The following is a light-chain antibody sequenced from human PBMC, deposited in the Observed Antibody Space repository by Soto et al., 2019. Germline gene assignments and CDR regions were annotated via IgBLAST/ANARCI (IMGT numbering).Light chain of an antibody. V-gene: IGKV3-11*01. CDR3: QQRSNWPRGT. Sequence: EIVMTQSPATLSVSPGERATLSCRAGQSVSSRLAWYQQKPGQAPRLLIYGASIRATGIPARFSGSGSGTDFTLTISSLEPEDFAVYYCQQRSNWPRGTFGQGTKLEIK. CDR2: GAS. J-gene: IGKJ2*01. CDR1: QSVSSR.